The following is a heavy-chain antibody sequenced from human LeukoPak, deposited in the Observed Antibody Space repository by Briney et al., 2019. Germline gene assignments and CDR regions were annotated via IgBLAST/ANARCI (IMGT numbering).Heavy chain of an antibody. J-gene: IGHJ4*02. V-gene: IGHV4-59*08. D-gene: IGHD6-6*01. CDR1: GGSISSYY. CDR3: ARHFAYSSSSYFDY. Sequence: SETLSLTCTVSGGSISSYYWSWIRQPPGKGLEWIWYVYYTGSTNYNPSLKSRVTMFENKSKNQFSLRLYSVTVADTAVYYCARHFAYSSSSYFDYWGQGSLVTVSS. CDR2: VYYTGST.